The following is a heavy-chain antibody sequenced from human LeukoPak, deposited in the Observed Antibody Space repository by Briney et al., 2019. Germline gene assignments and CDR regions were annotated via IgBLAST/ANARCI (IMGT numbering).Heavy chain of an antibody. Sequence: PGGSLRLSCAASGFTVSSNYMSWVRQAPGKGLEWVSVIYSGGSTYYADSVKGRFTISRDNSKNTLYLQMNSLRAEDTAVYYCARETNYDFWSGTVYIDPGGAMDVWGKGTTVTVSS. D-gene: IGHD3-3*01. CDR1: GFTVSSNY. CDR3: ARETNYDFWSGTVYIDPGGAMDV. J-gene: IGHJ6*03. V-gene: IGHV3-66*02. CDR2: IYSGGST.